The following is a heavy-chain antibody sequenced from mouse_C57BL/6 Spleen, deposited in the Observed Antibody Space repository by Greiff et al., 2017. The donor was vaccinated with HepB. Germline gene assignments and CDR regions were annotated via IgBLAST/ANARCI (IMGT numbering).Heavy chain of an antibody. CDR1: GFTFSSYG. V-gene: IGHV5-6*01. CDR2: ISSGGSYT. D-gene: IGHD1-1*01. J-gene: IGHJ4*01. Sequence: EVKVVESGGDLVKPGGSLKLSCAASGFTFSSYGMSWVRQTPDKRLEWVATISSGGSYTYYPDSLKGRVTIARDKAKNTLYLQMSSLKSEDTAMCYLARGTTVVDGYAMDYWGQGTSATVSS. CDR3: ARGTTVVDGYAMDY.